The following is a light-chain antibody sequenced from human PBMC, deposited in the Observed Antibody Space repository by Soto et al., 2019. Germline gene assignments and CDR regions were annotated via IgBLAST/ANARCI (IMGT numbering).Light chain of an antibody. J-gene: IGKJ5*01. CDR1: QSVSSSY. Sequence: EIVLTQSPGTLSLSPGERGTLSCRASQSVSSSYLAWYQQKPGQAPRLLIYDASSRATGIPDRFSGSGSGTGFTLTISRLEPEDFAVYYCQQYGSPSITFGQGTRLEIK. V-gene: IGKV3-20*01. CDR3: QQYGSPSIT. CDR2: DAS.